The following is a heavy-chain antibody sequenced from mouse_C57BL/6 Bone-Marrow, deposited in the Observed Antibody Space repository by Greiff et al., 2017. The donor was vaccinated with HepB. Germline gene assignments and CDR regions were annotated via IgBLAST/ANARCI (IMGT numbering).Heavy chain of an antibody. CDR2: INHNNGGN. V-gene: IGHV1-26*01. CDR3: AREGGTYCSISYAG. D-gene: IGHD2-5*01. CDR1: GYTFTDYY. J-gene: IGHJ3*01. Sequence: VQLQQSGPELVKPGASVKISCKATGYTFTDYYMNWVKKSHGKRLEWIGDINHNNGGNSYTQKFKGKATLTVDKSSSTAYMQNRSLTSEDAAVYYCAREGGTYCSISYAGWGPGPLVTVS.